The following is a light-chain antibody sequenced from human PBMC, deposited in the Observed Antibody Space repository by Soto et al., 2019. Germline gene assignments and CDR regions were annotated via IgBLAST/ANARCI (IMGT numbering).Light chain of an antibody. CDR2: DAS. CDR1: QDISNY. J-gene: IGKJ5*01. Sequence: IQMTQSPSSLSASVGDRVTITCQASQDISNYLNWYQQKPGKAPKLLIYDASNLETGVPSRFSGSGSGTDFTFAISSLQPEDIATYYCQQYDNLPITFDQGTRLESK. CDR3: QQYDNLPIT. V-gene: IGKV1-33*01.